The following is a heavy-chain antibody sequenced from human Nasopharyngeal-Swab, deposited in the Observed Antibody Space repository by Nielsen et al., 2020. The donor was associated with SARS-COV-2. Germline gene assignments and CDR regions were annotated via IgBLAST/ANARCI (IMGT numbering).Heavy chain of an antibody. CDR2: ISGSGGST. V-gene: IGHV3-23*01. D-gene: IGHD7-27*01. CDR1: GFTFSSYA. CDR3: AKHSPHSPPGDRVFDY. J-gene: IGHJ4*02. Sequence: GESLKISCAASGFTFSSYAMSWVRQAPGKGLEWVSAISGSGGSTYYADSVKGRFTISRDNSKNTLYLQMNSLTADDTAVYYCAKHSPHSPPGDRVFDYWGQGTLVTVSS.